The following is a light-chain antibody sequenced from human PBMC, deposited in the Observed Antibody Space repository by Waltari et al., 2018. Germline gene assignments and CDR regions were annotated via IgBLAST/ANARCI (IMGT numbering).Light chain of an antibody. J-gene: IGLJ3*02. CDR1: SSDIGTYTL. CDR3: SSYAGTSTWV. Sequence: QSALTQPASVSGSPGQSITIPCTGTSSDIGTYTLVPWYQQHPGKAPKLMIYEGSKRPSGVSNRFSGSKSGNTASLTISGLQAEDEADYYCSSYAGTSTWVFGGGTKLTVL. CDR2: EGS. V-gene: IGLV2-23*01.